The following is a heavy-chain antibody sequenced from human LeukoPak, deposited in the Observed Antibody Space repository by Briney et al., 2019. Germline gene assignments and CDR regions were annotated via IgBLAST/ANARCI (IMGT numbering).Heavy chain of an antibody. Sequence: ASVKVSCKASGYTFTSYGISWVRQAPGQGLEWMGWISAYNGNTNYAQKLQGRVTMTTDTSTSTAYMELRSLRSDDTAVYYCASYDYGSGGGSDAFGIWGQGTMVTVSS. CDR3: ASYDYGSGGGSDAFGI. D-gene: IGHD3-10*01. CDR1: GYTFTSYG. V-gene: IGHV1-18*01. CDR2: ISAYNGNT. J-gene: IGHJ3*02.